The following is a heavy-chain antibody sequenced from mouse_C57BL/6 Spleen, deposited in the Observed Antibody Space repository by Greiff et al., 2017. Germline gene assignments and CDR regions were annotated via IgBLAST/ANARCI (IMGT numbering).Heavy chain of an antibody. D-gene: IGHD3-2*02. CDR3: AKIRLGFYAMDY. CDR1: GFSLTSYG. Sequence: QVQLKESGPGLVQPSQSLSITCTVSGFSLTSYGVHWVRQSPGKGLEWLGVIWRGGSTDCNAAFMSRLSITKDNSKSQVFFKMNSLRADDTAIYYCAKIRLGFYAMDYWGQGTSVTVSS. J-gene: IGHJ4*01. V-gene: IGHV2-5*01. CDR2: IWRGGST.